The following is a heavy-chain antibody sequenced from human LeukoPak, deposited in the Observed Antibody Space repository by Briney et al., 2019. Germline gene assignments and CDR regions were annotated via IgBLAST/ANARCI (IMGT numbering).Heavy chain of an antibody. Sequence: GASVKVSCKASGGTFSSYAISWVRQAPGQGLEWMGRIIPILGIANYAQKFQGRVTITADKSTSTAYMELSSLRSEDTAVYYCARVKKLRYFDYWGQGTLVTVSS. CDR2: IIPILGIA. V-gene: IGHV1-69*04. J-gene: IGHJ4*02. CDR1: GGTFSSYA. CDR3: ARVKKLRYFDY. D-gene: IGHD3-9*01.